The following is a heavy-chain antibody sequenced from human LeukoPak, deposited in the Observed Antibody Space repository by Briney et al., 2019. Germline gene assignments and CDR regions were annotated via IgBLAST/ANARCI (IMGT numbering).Heavy chain of an antibody. Sequence: ASVKVSCKASGGTFRTNGYTWARQAPGQGLEWMGGIIPMFDSRSFAQKFQGRVTLTSDESGSTVYMELRNLTSEDTAIYYCAREANFGGNLNWFDPWGQGTLVTVSS. D-gene: IGHD4-23*01. CDR1: GGTFRTNG. V-gene: IGHV1-69*13. CDR3: AREANFGGNLNWFDP. CDR2: IIPMFDSR. J-gene: IGHJ5*02.